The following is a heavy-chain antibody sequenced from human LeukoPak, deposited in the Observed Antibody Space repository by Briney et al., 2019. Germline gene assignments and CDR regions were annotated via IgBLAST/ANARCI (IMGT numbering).Heavy chain of an antibody. CDR1: GDSISRNIYY. J-gene: IGHJ4*02. CDR2: ISHGGIP. Sequence: SETLSLTCTVSGDSISRNIYYWGWIRQPPEKGLEWIGSISHGGIPSYNAPLKGRATIFADMSKNQFSLILTSVTAADTALYYCASHPYSRDWSGPCDHWGQGTLVTVSS. D-gene: IGHD3-3*01. V-gene: IGHV4-39*01. CDR3: ASHPYSRDWSGPCDH.